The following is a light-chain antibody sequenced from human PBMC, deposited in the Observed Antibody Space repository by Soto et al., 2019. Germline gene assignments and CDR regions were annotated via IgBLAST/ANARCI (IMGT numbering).Light chain of an antibody. Sequence: QSALTQPASVSGSPGQSITISCTGTSSDVGGYNYVSWFQQYPGKAPKLMIYDVSTRPSGVSNRFSGSKSGNTASLTISELQAEDEADYYCSSYTTTDTYVFGTGTKVTVL. CDR2: DVS. J-gene: IGLJ1*01. V-gene: IGLV2-14*01. CDR3: SSYTTTDTYV. CDR1: SSDVGGYNY.